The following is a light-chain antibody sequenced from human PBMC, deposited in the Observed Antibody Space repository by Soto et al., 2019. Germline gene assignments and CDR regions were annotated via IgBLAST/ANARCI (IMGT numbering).Light chain of an antibody. J-gene: IGKJ1*01. CDR3: QQYGSTPPT. CDR1: QSVSSSY. V-gene: IGKV3-20*01. Sequence: EIVLTQSPGTLSLSPGERATLSCRASQSVSSSYLAWYQQKPGQAPRLRIYGASSRATGIPDRFSGSGSGTDFTLTISRLEPEDSAVYYCQQYGSTPPTFGQGTKVEIK. CDR2: GAS.